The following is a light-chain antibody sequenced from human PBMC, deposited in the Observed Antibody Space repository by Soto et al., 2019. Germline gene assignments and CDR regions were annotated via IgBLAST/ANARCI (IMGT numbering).Light chain of an antibody. CDR1: QSVRSN. V-gene: IGKV3-15*01. CDR2: GAS. Sequence: EIVMTQSPATLSVSPGERATLSFRASQSVRSNLAWYKQIPGQAPRLLIYGASTRATGIPARFAGSGAGTEFTLTISSLQSEDFAVYFCQQYNNWPITFGQGTRLEIK. J-gene: IGKJ5*01. CDR3: QQYNNWPIT.